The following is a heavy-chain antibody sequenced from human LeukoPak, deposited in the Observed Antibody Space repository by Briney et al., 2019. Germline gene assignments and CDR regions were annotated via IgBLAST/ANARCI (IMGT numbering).Heavy chain of an antibody. D-gene: IGHD6-13*01. CDR2: ISSSSYI. J-gene: IGHJ4*02. CDR1: GFTFSSYS. V-gene: IGHV3-21*01. CDR3: AREQGQQVAPI. Sequence: PGGSLRLSCAASGFTFSSYSMNWVRQAPGKGLEWVSAISSSSYIYYADSVKGRFTISRDNAKNSLYLQMNSLRAEDTAVYYCAREQGQQVAPIWGQGTLVTVSS.